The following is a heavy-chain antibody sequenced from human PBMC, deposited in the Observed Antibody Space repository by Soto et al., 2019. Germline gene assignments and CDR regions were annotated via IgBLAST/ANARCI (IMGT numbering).Heavy chain of an antibody. CDR1: GGSISSEGYY. V-gene: IGHV4-31*03. Sequence: PSETLSLTCTVSGGSISSEGYYWSWFRQPPGKGLEWIGDIYYSGSTYYHPSLKSRLTMSGDTSKSQFSLKLSSVTAADTAQYYCAKEGPYINSWSTAGYCQNWGQGTLVTVSS. CDR3: AKEGPYINSWSTAGYCQN. J-gene: IGHJ1*01. D-gene: IGHD2-21*02. CDR2: IYYSGST.